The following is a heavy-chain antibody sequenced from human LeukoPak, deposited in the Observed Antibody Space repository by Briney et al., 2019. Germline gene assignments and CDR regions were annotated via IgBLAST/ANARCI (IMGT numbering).Heavy chain of an antibody. Sequence: GGSLRLSCAASGFTFSIYAMSWVRQAPGKGLEWVSAISGSGGSTYYADSVKGRFTISRDNSKNTLYLQMNSLRAEDTAVYYCAKAGELDYYDCSGLWGYYFDYWGQGTLVTVSS. D-gene: IGHD3-22*01. CDR3: AKAGELDYYDCSGLWGYYFDY. CDR1: GFTFSIYA. CDR2: ISGSGGST. J-gene: IGHJ4*02. V-gene: IGHV3-23*01.